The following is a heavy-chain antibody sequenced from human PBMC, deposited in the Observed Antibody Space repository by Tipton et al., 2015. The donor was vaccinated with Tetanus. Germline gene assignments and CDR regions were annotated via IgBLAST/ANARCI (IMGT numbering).Heavy chain of an antibody. CDR1: GGSVSSGSYY. D-gene: IGHD3-10*01. J-gene: IGHJ4*02. Sequence: TLSLTCTVSGGSVSSGSYYWSWIRQPPGKGLEWIGDIYYSGSTNYNPSLKSRVTISVDTSKNQFSLKLSSVTAADTAVYYCARGGFGEFPDYWGQGTLVTVSS. CDR2: IYYSGST. V-gene: IGHV4-61*01. CDR3: ARGGFGEFPDY.